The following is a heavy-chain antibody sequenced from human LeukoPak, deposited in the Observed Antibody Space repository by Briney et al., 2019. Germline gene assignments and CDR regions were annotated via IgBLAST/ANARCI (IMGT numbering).Heavy chain of an antibody. CDR3: AKDLYKSTRGYFDY. D-gene: IGHD2-2*01. J-gene: IGHJ4*02. CDR2: ISGSGGST. CDR1: GFTVGSNT. V-gene: IGHV3-23*01. Sequence: GGSLRLSCAASGFTVGSNTMSWVRQAPGKGLEWVSAISGSGGSTYYADSVKGRFTISRDNSKNTLYLQMNSLRAEDTAVYYCAKDLYKSTRGYFDYWGQGTLVTVSS.